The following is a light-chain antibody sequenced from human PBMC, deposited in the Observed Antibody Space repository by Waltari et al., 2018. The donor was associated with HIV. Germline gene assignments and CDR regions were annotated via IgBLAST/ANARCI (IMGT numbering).Light chain of an antibody. V-gene: IGLV4-69*01. CDR3: QTWDTGIQV. CDR2: LNSDGSH. CDR1: SGHSSYA. J-gene: IGLJ2*01. Sequence: QLVLTQSPSASASLGASVKLTCTLRSGHSSYAIAWHQQQPEKGPRYLMTLNSDGSHRKGDGIPDRFSGSSSGAERYLTISSLQSEDEADYYCQTWDTGIQVFGGGTKLTVL.